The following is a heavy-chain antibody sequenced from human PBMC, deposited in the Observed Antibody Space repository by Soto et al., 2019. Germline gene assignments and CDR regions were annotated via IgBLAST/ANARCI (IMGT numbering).Heavy chain of an antibody. CDR1: GGSFTGYF. Sequence: QVQLQQWGAGLLEPSETLSLTCVVYGGSFTGYFWSWIRQSPGTGLEWTGQINRSGSSNYNPSLKSRVTISVDTSKNEASLKLSSVTAADTAVYFCARGPYWNDRRFDYWGLGTLVTVSS. CDR2: INRSGSS. CDR3: ARGPYWNDRRFDY. D-gene: IGHD1-1*01. J-gene: IGHJ4*02. V-gene: IGHV4-34*01.